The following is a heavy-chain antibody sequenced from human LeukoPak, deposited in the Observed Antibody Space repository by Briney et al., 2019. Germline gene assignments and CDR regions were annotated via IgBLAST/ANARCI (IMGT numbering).Heavy chain of an antibody. CDR3: ARGYCSSTSCYAAPSPNWFDP. J-gene: IGHJ5*02. CDR1: GGSISSSSYY. Sequence: SETLSLTCTVSGGSISSSSYYWGWIRQPPGRGLEWIGSFYYCGSTYNNPSLKSRVTISVDTSKTQLSLKLSAVTAADTAVYYCARGYCSSTSCYAAPSPNWFDPWGQGTLVTVSS. V-gene: IGHV4-39*01. CDR2: FYYCGST. D-gene: IGHD2-2*01.